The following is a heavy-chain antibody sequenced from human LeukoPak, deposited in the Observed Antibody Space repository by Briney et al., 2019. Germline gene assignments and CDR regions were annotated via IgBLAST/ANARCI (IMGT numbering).Heavy chain of an antibody. CDR2: IYSGGST. V-gene: IGHV3-53*01. CDR3: ARDLVGVAAAGPFDY. J-gene: IGHJ4*02. Sequence: GGSLRLSCAASGFTVSSNYMSWVRQAPGKGLEWVSVIYSGGSTYYADSVKGRFTISRDNSKNTLYLQMNSLRAEDTAVYYCARDLVGVAAAGPFDYWGQGTLVTVSS. D-gene: IGHD6-13*01. CDR1: GFTVSSNY.